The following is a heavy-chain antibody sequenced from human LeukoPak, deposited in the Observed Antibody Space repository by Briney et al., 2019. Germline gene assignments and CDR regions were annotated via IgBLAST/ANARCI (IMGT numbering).Heavy chain of an antibody. CDR2: INAGNGNT. CDR3: ARDGWHGSSWRYLPIPNFDY. Sequence: ASVKVSCKASGYTFTSYAMHWVRQAPGQRLEWMGWINAGNGNTKYSQKFQDRVTITRDTSASTAYMELSSLRSEDTAVYYCARDGWHGSSWRYLPIPNFDYWGQGTLVTVSS. D-gene: IGHD6-13*01. J-gene: IGHJ4*02. CDR1: GYTFTSYA. V-gene: IGHV1-3*01.